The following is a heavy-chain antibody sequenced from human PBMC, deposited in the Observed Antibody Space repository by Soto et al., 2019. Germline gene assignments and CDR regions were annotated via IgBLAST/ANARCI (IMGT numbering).Heavy chain of an antibody. V-gene: IGHV3-23*01. J-gene: IGHJ4*02. CDR1: GFTFSAYT. D-gene: IGHD3-16*01. CDR2: ISVSGETT. CDR3: AIRTSYYDPYYFDY. Sequence: GGSLRLSCAASGFTFSAYTMGWVRQAPGKGPEWVSGISVSGETTYYADSVRGRFTISRDNSKNTLYLQMNGLRAEDTAIYYCAIRTSYYDPYYFDYWGQGTLVTVSS.